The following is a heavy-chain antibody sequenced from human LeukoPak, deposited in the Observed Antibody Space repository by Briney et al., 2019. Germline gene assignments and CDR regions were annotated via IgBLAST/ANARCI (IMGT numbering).Heavy chain of an antibody. V-gene: IGHV3-7*01. CDR2: IKPDGSDQ. Sequence: PGGSLRLSCAASGFTFSSYWMSWVRQAPGKGLEWVANIKPDGSDQYYVDSVKGRFTISRDNPKNSLYLQMNSLRAEDTAVYYCARWSLGDYWGQGTLVTVSS. CDR1: GFTFSSYW. CDR3: ARWSLGDY. D-gene: IGHD1-26*01. J-gene: IGHJ4*02.